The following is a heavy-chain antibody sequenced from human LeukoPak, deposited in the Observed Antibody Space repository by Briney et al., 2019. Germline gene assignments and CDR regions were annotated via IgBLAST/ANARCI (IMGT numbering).Heavy chain of an antibody. V-gene: IGHV4-39*07. Sequence: SETLSLTCTVSGGSISSSSYYWGWIRQPPGKGLEWIGSIYHSGSTYYNPSLKSRVTISVDTSKNQFSLKLSSVTAADTAVYYCARVGGVVVAATKMGSWFDPWGQGTLVTVSS. J-gene: IGHJ5*02. CDR1: GGSISSSSYY. CDR3: ARVGGVVVAATKMGSWFDP. D-gene: IGHD2-15*01. CDR2: IYHSGST.